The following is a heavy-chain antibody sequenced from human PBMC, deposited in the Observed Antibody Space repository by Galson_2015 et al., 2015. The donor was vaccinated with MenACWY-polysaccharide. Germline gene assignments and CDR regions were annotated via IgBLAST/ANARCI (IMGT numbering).Heavy chain of an antibody. V-gene: IGHV4-59*01. D-gene: IGHD1-26*01. J-gene: IGHJ6*02. Sequence: GFIYSSGSPNYTPSLKSRVTVSVAPSKGQFSLRLSSVTAADTAVYYCARDSSGYSGSYYHYYGMDVWGQGTTVTVSS. CDR3: ARDSSGYSGSYYHYYGMDV. CDR2: IYSSGSP.